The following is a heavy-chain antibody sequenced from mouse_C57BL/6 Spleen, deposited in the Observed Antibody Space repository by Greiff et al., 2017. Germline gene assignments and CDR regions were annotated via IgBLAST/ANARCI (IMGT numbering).Heavy chain of an antibody. D-gene: IGHD4-1*02. Sequence: EVNVVESGEGLVKPGGSLKLSCAASGFTFSSYAMSWVRQTPEKRLEWVAYISSGGDYIYYADTVKGRFTISRDNARNTLYLQMSSLKSEDTAMYYCTRDPQLGWFAYWGQGTLVTVSA. CDR1: GFTFSSYA. CDR3: TRDPQLGWFAY. CDR2: ISSGGDYI. V-gene: IGHV5-9-1*02. J-gene: IGHJ3*01.